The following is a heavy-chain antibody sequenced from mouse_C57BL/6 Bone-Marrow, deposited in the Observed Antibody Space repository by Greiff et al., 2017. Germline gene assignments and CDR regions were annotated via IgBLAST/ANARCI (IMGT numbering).Heavy chain of an antibody. CDR1: GYTFTSYW. V-gene: IGHV1-55*01. D-gene: IGHD2-5*01. Sequence: QVQLQQPGAELVKPGASVTMSCKASGYTFTSYWITWVKQRPGQGLEWIGDIYPGSGSTTYNETFKSKATLTVDTSSSTAYMQISSLTSEDSAVYYCARPYYSNYWYFDVWGTGTTVTVSS. J-gene: IGHJ1*03. CDR3: ARPYYSNYWYFDV. CDR2: IYPGSGST.